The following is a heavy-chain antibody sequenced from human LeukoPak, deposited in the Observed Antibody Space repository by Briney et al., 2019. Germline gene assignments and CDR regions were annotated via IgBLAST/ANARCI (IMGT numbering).Heavy chain of an antibody. CDR3: ATGPTRDGYNDY. CDR1: GGTFSSYA. CDR2: IIPIFGTA. V-gene: IGHV1-69*13. J-gene: IGHJ4*02. D-gene: IGHD5-24*01. Sequence: GASVNVSCKASGGTFSSYAISWVRQAPGQGLEWMGGIIPIFGTANYAQKFQGRVTITADESTSTAYMELSSLRSEDTAVYYCATGPTRDGYNDYWGQGTLVTVSS.